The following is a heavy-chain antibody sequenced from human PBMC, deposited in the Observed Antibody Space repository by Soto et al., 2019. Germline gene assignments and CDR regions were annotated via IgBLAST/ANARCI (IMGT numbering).Heavy chain of an antibody. CDR3: ARHGIQVSHDV. CDR1: GFPFSSYS. CDR2: ITTSSHTI. Sequence: PGGSLRLSCAASGFPFSSYSMDWVRQAPGQGLEWIAYITTSSHTIYYADSVRGRFAISRDNAKNSLFLQMNSLRDEDTAVYYCARHGIQVSHDVWGQGTTVTVSS. V-gene: IGHV3-48*02. J-gene: IGHJ6*02. D-gene: IGHD5-18*01.